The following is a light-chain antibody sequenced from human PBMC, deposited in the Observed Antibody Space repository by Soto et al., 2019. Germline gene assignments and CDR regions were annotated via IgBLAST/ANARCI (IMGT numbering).Light chain of an antibody. V-gene: IGLV2-11*01. Sequence: QSALTQPRSVSGSPGQSVTISCTGTSSDVGGYNYVSWYQQHPGKAPKLMIYDVSKRPSRLPARFADSKSGHTASLTISGLQAEDEDDYSCCSYAGSSWVFGGGTKLPAL. CDR3: CSYAGSSWV. J-gene: IGLJ3*02. CDR1: SSDVGGYNY. CDR2: DVS.